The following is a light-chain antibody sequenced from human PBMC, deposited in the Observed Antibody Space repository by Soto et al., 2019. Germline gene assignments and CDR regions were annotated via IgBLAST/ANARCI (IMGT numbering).Light chain of an antibody. CDR2: VVT. J-gene: IGLJ2*01. V-gene: IGLV2-14*03. CDR1: SSDFDDYKY. Sequence: QSVLTQPASVSGSPGQSITISCTGTSSDFDDYKYVSWYQQHPGKAPKLMIYVVTNRPSGVSNRFSGSKSGNTASLTISGLQAEDEADYYCSSYTSSSTLVFGGGTQLTVL. CDR3: SSYTSSSTLV.